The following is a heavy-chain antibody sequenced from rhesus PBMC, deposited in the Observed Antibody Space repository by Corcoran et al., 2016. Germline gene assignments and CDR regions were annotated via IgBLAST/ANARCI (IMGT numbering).Heavy chain of an antibody. J-gene: IGHJ4*01. V-gene: IGHV4-160*01. Sequence: QVQLQQWGEGLVKPSETLSLTCAVYGGSISSDYWSWIRPPPGKGLAWIGRIRSGGRTNYNPFLKGRVTISIDTSKNQFSLKLSSVTAADTAVYYCASRYSGYSGTFDYWGQGVLVTVSS. CDR2: IRSGGRT. CDR3: ASRYSGYSGTFDY. D-gene: IGHD5-24*01. CDR1: GGSISSDY.